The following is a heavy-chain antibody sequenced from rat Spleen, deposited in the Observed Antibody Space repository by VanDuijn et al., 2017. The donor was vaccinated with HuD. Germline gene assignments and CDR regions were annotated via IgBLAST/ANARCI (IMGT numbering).Heavy chain of an antibody. Sequence: EVQLVESGGDLVQPRRSLKLSCTASGFTFSNYGMAWVRQAPTKGLEWVATISYDGSGTYYRDSVKGRFTISRDNAKSTLYLQMDSLRSEDTATYYCVRHDDYWGQGVMVTVSS. J-gene: IGHJ2*01. CDR2: ISYDGSGT. V-gene: IGHV5-29*01. CDR1: GFTFSNYG. CDR3: VRHDDY.